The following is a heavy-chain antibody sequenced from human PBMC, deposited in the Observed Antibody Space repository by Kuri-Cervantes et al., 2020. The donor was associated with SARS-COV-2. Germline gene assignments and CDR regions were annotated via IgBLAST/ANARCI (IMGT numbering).Heavy chain of an antibody. V-gene: IGHV1-8*01. CDR2: MNPNSGNT. CDR3: ARGISATVTMEPVDY. Sequence: ASVKVSCKASGYTFTSYDINWVRQATGQGLEWMGWMNPNSGNTGYAQKFQGRVTMTRNTSISTAYMELSSLRSEDTAVYYWARGISATVTMEPVDYWGQGTLVTVSS. J-gene: IGHJ4*02. CDR1: GYTFTSYD. D-gene: IGHD4-17*01.